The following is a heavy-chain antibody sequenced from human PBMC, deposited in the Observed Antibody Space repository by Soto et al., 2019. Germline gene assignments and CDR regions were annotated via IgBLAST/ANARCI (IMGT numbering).Heavy chain of an antibody. CDR1: GFTFSKYG. J-gene: IGHJ4*02. CDR2: IWNDGIRK. V-gene: IGHV3-33*01. Sequence: GGSLRLSCAASGFTFSKYGMHWVRQAPGKGLEWVALIWNDGIRKVYVDSVKGRFTISRDNSKNTLDLQMNNLRDEDTAVYYCARDDDNDANALDFWGPGTLVTVSS. CDR3: ARDDDNDANALDF.